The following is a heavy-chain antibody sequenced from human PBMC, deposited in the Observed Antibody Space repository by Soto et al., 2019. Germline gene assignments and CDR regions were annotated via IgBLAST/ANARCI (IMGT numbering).Heavy chain of an antibody. Sequence: GSLRLSCAASGFTFSSYSMNWVRQAPGKGLEWVSYISSSSSTIYYADSVKGRFTISRDNAKNSLYLQMNSLRAEDTAVYYCARDTFMVRGALYYYYYMDVWGKGTTVTVSS. V-gene: IGHV3-48*01. CDR3: ARDTFMVRGALYYYYYMDV. CDR2: ISSSSSTI. CDR1: GFTFSSYS. J-gene: IGHJ6*03. D-gene: IGHD3-10*01.